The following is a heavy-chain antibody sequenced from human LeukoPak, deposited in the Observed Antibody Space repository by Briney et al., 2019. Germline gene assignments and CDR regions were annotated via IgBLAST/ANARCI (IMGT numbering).Heavy chain of an antibody. CDR3: ARGYAVARDVYYYYMDV. D-gene: IGHD6-19*01. CDR1: GASITIGAERYH. Sequence: ASETLSLTCTVSGASITIGAERYHWGWIRQPPGKGLEWIGTIYYTGISYYNPSLESQVTSSLDTSKNQFSLTLNSVTAADTAVYYCARGYAVARDVYYYYMDVWGKGTTVTVSS. CDR2: IYYTGIS. J-gene: IGHJ6*03. V-gene: IGHV4-39*07.